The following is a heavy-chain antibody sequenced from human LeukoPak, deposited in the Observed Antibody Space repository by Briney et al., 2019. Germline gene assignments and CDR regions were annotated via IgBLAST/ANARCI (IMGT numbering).Heavy chain of an antibody. V-gene: IGHV3-23*01. D-gene: IGHD3-10*01. CDR2: ISGSGGRT. J-gene: IGHJ4*02. CDR3: ARDSSTYYYGSGSYGGSVDY. Sequence: PGGSLRLSCAASGFTFSSYAMSWVRQAPGKGLEWVSAISGSGGRTHYADSVKGRFTISRDNSKNTLYLQMNSLRAEDTAVYYCARDSSTYYYGSGSYGGSVDYWGQGTLVTVSS. CDR1: GFTFSSYA.